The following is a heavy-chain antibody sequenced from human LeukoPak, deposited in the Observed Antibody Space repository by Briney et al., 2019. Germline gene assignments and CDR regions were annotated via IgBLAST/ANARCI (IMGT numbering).Heavy chain of an antibody. CDR1: GFTFRNYS. CDR3: ARGDYGDYYYYYYGMDV. Sequence: GSLGLSLAASGFTFRNYSLHWVRQAPGQGLGWVAVISYDGSNKYYADSVKGRFTFSRDNSKNTLYLQMNSLRAEDTAVYYCARGDYGDYYYYYYGMDVWGQGTTVTVSS. V-gene: IGHV3-30-3*01. D-gene: IGHD4-17*01. J-gene: IGHJ6*02. CDR2: ISYDGSNK.